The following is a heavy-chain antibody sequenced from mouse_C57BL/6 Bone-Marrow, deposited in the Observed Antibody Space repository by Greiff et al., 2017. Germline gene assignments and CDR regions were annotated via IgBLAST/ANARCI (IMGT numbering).Heavy chain of an antibody. J-gene: IGHJ4*01. Sequence: QVQLQQPGAELVKPGASVKLSCKASGYTFTSYWMHWVKQRPGQGLEWIGMIHPNSGSTNYNEKFKSKATLTVDKSSSTAYMQLSSLTSEDSAVYYCARPIITTVVAEGYAMDYWGQGTSVTVSS. D-gene: IGHD1-1*01. CDR3: ARPIITTVVAEGYAMDY. V-gene: IGHV1-64*01. CDR1: GYTFTSYW. CDR2: IHPNSGST.